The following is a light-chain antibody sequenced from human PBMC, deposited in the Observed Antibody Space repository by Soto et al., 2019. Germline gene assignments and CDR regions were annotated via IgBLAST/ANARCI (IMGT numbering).Light chain of an antibody. CDR3: QHYSSDSPT. Sequence: DIYMTQSPSTLSASVGDRVTITCRASQTILTWLAWYQQKPGRAPKLLMYDTSNLETGVPSRFSGSGSGTAFSLTISSLQPDEFATYYCQHYSSDSPTVGQGTKVEI. CDR2: DTS. V-gene: IGKV1-5*01. J-gene: IGKJ1*01. CDR1: QTILTW.